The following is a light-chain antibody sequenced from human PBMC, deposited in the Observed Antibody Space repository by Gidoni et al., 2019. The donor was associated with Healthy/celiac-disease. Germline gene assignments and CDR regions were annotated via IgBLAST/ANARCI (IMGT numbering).Light chain of an antibody. V-gene: IGKV4-1*01. CDR2: WAS. J-gene: IGKJ1*01. Sequence: IVMTQSPDSLAVSRGARATINCKSSQSVLYSSNNKNYLAWYQQNPGQPPKLLIYWASTRESGVPDRFRGSGSGTDFTLTISSLQAEDVAVYYCQQYYSTPRTFXQXTKVEIK. CDR1: QSVLYSSNNKNY. CDR3: QQYYSTPRT.